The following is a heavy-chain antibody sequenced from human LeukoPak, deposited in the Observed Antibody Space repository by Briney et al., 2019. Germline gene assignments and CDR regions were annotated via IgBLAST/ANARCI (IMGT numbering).Heavy chain of an antibody. J-gene: IGHJ4*02. CDR2: IKHDGSEK. Sequence: AGGSLRLSCAASGFTFNSYWMSWVRQAPGKGLEWVASIKHDGSEKYYVDSVRGRFTISRDNTMNSLYLQMSSLRAEDTAVYYCATDRGWRTSGYYLYYFEYWGQGTLVTYSS. CDR3: ATDRGWRTSGYYLYYFEY. V-gene: IGHV3-7*01. D-gene: IGHD3-3*01. CDR1: GFTFNSYW.